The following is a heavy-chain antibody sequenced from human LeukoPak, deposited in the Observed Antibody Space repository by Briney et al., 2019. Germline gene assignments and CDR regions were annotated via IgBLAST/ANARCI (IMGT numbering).Heavy chain of an antibody. V-gene: IGHV4-34*01. CDR2: INHSGST. CDR3: ARGDSSGYYP. Sequence: SETLSLTCAVYGGSFSGYYWSWTRQPPGKGLEWIGEINHSGSTNYNPSLKSRVTISVDTSKNQFSLKLSSVTAADTAVYYCARGDSSGYYPWGQGTLVTVSS. J-gene: IGHJ5*02. CDR1: GGSFSGYY. D-gene: IGHD3-22*01.